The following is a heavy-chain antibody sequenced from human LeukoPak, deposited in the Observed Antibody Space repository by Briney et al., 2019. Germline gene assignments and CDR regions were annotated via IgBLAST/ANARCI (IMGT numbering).Heavy chain of an antibody. J-gene: IGHJ4*02. CDR2: ISSSRSYI. Sequence: AGRSLRLSCAASGFTFSSYSMNCVRQAPGKGLEWVSSISSSRSYIYYADSVKGRFTISRDNAKNTLYLQMNSLRVEDTAVYYCARGGYFDSSGTDDYWGQGTLVTVSS. V-gene: IGHV3-21*01. CDR3: ARGGYFDSSGTDDY. CDR1: GFTFSSYS. D-gene: IGHD3-22*01.